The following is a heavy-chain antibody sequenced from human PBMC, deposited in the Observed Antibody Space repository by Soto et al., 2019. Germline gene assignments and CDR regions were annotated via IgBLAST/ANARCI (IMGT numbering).Heavy chain of an antibody. CDR2: IYYSGST. CDR1: GGSISSGGYY. Sequence: QVQLQESGPGLVKPSQTLSLTCTVSGGSISSGGYYWSWIRQHPGKGLEWIGYIYYSGSTYYNPSLKSRVTISVDTSKNQFSLKLSSVTAADTAVYYCARITMIVVAAWEDVWGQGTTVTVSS. CDR3: ARITMIVVAAWEDV. J-gene: IGHJ6*02. V-gene: IGHV4-31*03. D-gene: IGHD3-22*01.